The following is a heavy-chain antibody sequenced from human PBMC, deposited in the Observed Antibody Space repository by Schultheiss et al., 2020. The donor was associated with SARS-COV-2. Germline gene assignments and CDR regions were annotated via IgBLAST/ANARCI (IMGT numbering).Heavy chain of an antibody. Sequence: SETLSLTCTVSGDSLTSYYWTWIRQPPGKGLEWIGYIYYSGSTNYNPSLKSRVTISVDTSKNQFSLKLSSVTAADTAVYYCARGDYYNSSPGGYWGQGTLVTVSS. D-gene: IGHD3-22*01. V-gene: IGHV4-59*01. CDR3: ARGDYYNSSPGGY. CDR1: GDSLTSYY. CDR2: IYYSGST. J-gene: IGHJ4*02.